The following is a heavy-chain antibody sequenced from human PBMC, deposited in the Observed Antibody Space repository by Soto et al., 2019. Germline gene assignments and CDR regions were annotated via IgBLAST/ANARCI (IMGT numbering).Heavy chain of an antibody. Sequence: QLHLVQSGAEVKKAGSSVKVSCKASGGTVSSYAITWVRQAPGKGLEWMGVFIPIFVSAHYAPKFQGRITITADESPSTAYMELSDLTSEDTAIYYCARDVSSDTTGFRGYDLGGQGTQVTVSS. CDR2: FIPIFVSA. CDR3: ARDVSSDTTGFRGYDL. V-gene: IGHV1-69*01. J-gene: IGHJ4*02. CDR1: GGTVSSYA. D-gene: IGHD4-17*01.